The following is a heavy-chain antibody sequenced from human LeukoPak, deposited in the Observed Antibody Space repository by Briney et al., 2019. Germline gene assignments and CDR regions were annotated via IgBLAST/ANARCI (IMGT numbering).Heavy chain of an antibody. D-gene: IGHD2-8*01. V-gene: IGHV4-59*01. Sequence: SETLSLTCAVSGGSISSYYWSWIRQPPGKGLEWIGYIHYSGSTSYNPSLKSRVTISVDTSKNQFSLKLSSVTAADTAVYYCARARYHTEMTYFRTVYYFDYWGQGTLVTVSS. CDR3: ARARYHTEMTYFRTVYYFDY. CDR1: GGSISSYY. J-gene: IGHJ4*02. CDR2: IHYSGST.